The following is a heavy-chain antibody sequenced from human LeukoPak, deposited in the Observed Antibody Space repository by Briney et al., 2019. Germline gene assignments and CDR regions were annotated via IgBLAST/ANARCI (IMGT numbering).Heavy chain of an antibody. CDR3: ASDIGYSSSHNWFDP. CDR1: GFTFSSYW. D-gene: IGHD6-13*01. J-gene: IGHJ5*02. V-gene: IGHV3-7*01. Sequence: QPGGPLRLSCAASGFTFSSYWMRWVRQAPGKGLEWVAYIKQDGSEKYYVDSVKGRFTISRDNAKNSLYLQMNSLRAEDTAVYYCASDIGYSSSHNWFDPWGKGTLVTVSS. CDR2: IKQDGSEK.